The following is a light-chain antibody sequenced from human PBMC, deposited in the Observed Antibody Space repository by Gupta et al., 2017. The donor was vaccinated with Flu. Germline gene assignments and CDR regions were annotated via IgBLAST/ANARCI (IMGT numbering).Light chain of an antibody. J-gene: IGKJ4*01. CDR1: QGISNY. Sequence: AIRLTQSPSSLSASIGDSVTILCRASQGISNYLGWYQQKPGRAPKLLIYGASNLKRGVPSRFSGGGSGTYFSLTIDNLRPEDFATYYCLQDYNFPPTFGGGTKVE. V-gene: IGKV1-6*01. CDR3: LQDYNFPPT. CDR2: GAS.